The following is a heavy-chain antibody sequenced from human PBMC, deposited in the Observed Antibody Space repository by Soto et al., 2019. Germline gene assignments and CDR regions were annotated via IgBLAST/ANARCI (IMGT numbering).Heavy chain of an antibody. V-gene: IGHV4-59*01. D-gene: IGHD2-8*01. CDR3: ARLGYCTNGVCSGGHYYYGMDV. J-gene: IGHJ6*02. CDR2: IYYSGST. Sequence: PSETLSLTCTVSGGSISSYYWSWIRQPPGKGLEWIGYIYYSGSTNYNPSLKSRVTISVDTSKNQFSLKLSSVTAADTAVYYCARLGYCTNGVCSGGHYYYGMDVWGQGTTVTVSS. CDR1: GGSISSYY.